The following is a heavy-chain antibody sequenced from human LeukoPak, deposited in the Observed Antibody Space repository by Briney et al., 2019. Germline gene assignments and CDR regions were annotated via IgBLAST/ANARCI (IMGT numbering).Heavy chain of an antibody. Sequence: GASVKVSCKASGGTFSSYAISWVRQAPGQGLEWMGWLSTHNANTNYAQKLQGRVTVTTDTSTSTAYMELRSLRSDDTAVYYCARVGTAVDFGMDVWGQGTTVTVSS. CDR3: ARVGTAVDFGMDV. D-gene: IGHD6-13*01. J-gene: IGHJ6*02. V-gene: IGHV1-18*01. CDR1: GGTFSSYA. CDR2: LSTHNANT.